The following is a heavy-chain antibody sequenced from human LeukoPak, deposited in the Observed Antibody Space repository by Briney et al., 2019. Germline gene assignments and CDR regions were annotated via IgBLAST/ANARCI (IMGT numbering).Heavy chain of an antibody. CDR2: IKSDADGCAK. Sequence: GESRRLSCVASALTLSNAWVSWVRQAEGKGRGWVGSIKSDADGCAKVYTAPVKDRCTISRDDARKTLYLQMNRLKTEDTGVYYCTIDDAGLAPEYWGQGTLVTVSS. V-gene: IGHV3-15*01. D-gene: IGHD3-10*01. J-gene: IGHJ4*02. CDR3: TIDDAGLAPEY. CDR1: ALTLSNAW.